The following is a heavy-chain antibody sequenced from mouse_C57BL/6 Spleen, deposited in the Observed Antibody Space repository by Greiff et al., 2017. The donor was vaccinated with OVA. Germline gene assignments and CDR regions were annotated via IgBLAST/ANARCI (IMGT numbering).Heavy chain of an antibody. CDR1: GFTFSSYA. D-gene: IGHD2-4*01. CDR3: TRDGLRPYYYAMDY. CDR2: ISSGGDYI. V-gene: IGHV5-9-1*02. Sequence: DVMLVESGEGLVKPGGSLKLSCAASGFTFSSYAMSWVRQTPEKRLEWVAYISSGGDYIYYADTVKGRFTISRDNARNTLYLQMSSLKSEDTAMYYCTRDGLRPYYYAMDYWGQGTSVTVSS. J-gene: IGHJ4*01.